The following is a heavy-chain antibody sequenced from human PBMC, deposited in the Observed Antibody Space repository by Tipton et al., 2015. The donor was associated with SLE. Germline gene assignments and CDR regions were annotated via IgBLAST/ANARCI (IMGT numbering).Heavy chain of an antibody. V-gene: IGHV4-59*12. CDR2: FYYSGST. Sequence: TLSLTCTVSGDSMSTYYWNWIRQFPGKGLEWIGYFYYSGSTNYNPSLKSRVTISVDTSKNQFSLKLSSVTAADTAVYYCARDHSSSWYLDYWGQGTLVTVSS. CDR1: GDSMSTYY. J-gene: IGHJ4*02. D-gene: IGHD6-13*01. CDR3: ARDHSSSWYLDY.